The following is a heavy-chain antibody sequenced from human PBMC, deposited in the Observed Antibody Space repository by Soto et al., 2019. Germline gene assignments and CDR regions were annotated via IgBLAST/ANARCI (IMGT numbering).Heavy chain of an antibody. V-gene: IGHV3-23*01. D-gene: IGHD3-22*01. CDR2: ISGSGGST. J-gene: IGHJ3*02. CDR1: GFTFSSYA. Sequence: GGSLRLSCVASGFTFSSYAMSWVRQAPGKGLEWVSAISGSGGSTYYADSVKGRFTISRDNSKNTLYLQMNSLRAEDTAVYYCAKDYYDSSGYYHDAFDIWGQGTMVTVSS. CDR3: AKDYYDSSGYYHDAFDI.